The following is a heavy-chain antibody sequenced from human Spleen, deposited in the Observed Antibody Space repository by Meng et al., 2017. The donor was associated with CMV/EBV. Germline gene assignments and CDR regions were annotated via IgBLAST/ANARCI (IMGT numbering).Heavy chain of an antibody. J-gene: IGHJ5*02. Sequence: LTCTVSGGSISSGDYYWSWIRQPPGKGLEWIGFIYYSGGTYYNPSLKSRVTISVDTSKNQFSLKLTSVTAADTAVYHCARDRRGWFDPWGQGTLVTVSS. V-gene: IGHV4-30-4*08. CDR1: GGSISSGDYY. CDR2: IYYSGGT. CDR3: ARDRRGWFDP.